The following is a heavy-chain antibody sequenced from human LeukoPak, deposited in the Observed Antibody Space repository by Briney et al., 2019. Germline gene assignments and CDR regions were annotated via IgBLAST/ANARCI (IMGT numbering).Heavy chain of an antibody. V-gene: IGHV3-23*01. D-gene: IGHD2-2*02. Sequence: GGSLRLSCAASGFTFSNYAMSWVPQAPGKGLQWVSTITSGGSTYYADSVKGRFTISRDSPKNTLYLQMNSLRAEDTAVYYCAKSRYTSSNTNDYWGQGTLVTVSS. CDR3: AKSRYTSSNTNDY. J-gene: IGHJ4*02. CDR1: GFTFSNYA. CDR2: ITSGGST.